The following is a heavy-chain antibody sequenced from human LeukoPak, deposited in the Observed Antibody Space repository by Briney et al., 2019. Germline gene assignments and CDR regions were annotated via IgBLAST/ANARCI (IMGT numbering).Heavy chain of an antibody. V-gene: IGHV3-30*03. CDR3: ARAYYYYYMDV. CDR2: ISYDGNNK. CDR1: GFTFSSYG. Sequence: GGSLRLSCAASGFTFSSYGMHWVRQAPGKGLEWVAVISYDGNNKYYADSVKGRFTISRDNSKNTLYLQMNSLRAEDTAVYYCARAYYYYYMDVWGKGTTVTVSS. J-gene: IGHJ6*03.